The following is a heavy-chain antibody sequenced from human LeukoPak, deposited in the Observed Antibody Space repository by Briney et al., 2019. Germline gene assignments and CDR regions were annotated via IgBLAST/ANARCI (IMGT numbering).Heavy chain of an antibody. CDR2: IKEDGSEE. CDR3: ASFRLYSSSSWPP. CDR1: GFTFSSYW. D-gene: IGHD6-6*01. Sequence: GGSLRLSCAASGFTFSSYWMSWVRQAPGKGLEWVANIKEDGSEEHYVDSVKGRFTISRDNAKNSLYLQMNSLRAEDTAVYYCASFRLYSSSSWPPWGQGTLVTVSS. V-gene: IGHV3-7*01. J-gene: IGHJ5*02.